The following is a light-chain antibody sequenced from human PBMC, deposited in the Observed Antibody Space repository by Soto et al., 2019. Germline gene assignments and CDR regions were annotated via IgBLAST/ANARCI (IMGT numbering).Light chain of an antibody. Sequence: DSGIAESPTTLSASAGDRVTMTCRASQSVRSWLAWYQQKPGTAPELLIFDASRLESGVPSRFSGSASGTEFTLTIGSLQPDDFPSYYCQQYDNYPLPFGGGTRWIS. CDR2: DAS. V-gene: IGKV1-5*01. J-gene: IGKJ4*01. CDR3: QQYDNYPLP. CDR1: QSVRSW.